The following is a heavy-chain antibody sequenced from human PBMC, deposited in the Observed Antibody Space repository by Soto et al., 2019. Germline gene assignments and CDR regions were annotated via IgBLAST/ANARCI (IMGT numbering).Heavy chain of an antibody. J-gene: IGHJ3*02. Sequence: GGSLRLSCAASGLIFSDSAIHWVRQASGKGLEWAARIRSRGNNYATAYAASVKGRFTISRDDSKKTAYLQLNSLKTEDTAMYYCTRIFSDALDIWGQGTMVTVS. V-gene: IGHV3-73*01. CDR1: GLIFSDSA. CDR2: IRSRGNNYAT. CDR3: TRIFSDALDI.